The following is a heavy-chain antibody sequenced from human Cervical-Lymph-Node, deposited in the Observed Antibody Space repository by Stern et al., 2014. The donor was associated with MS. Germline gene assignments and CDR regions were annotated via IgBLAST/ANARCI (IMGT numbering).Heavy chain of an antibody. J-gene: IGHJ4*02. V-gene: IGHV3-33*01. CDR3: ASAYSSSHYYFDY. D-gene: IGHD6-13*01. Sequence: DQLVESGGGVVQPGRSLRLSCAASGFSFSRYAMHWVRQAPGKGLEWVALIWYDGSNPDDADSVTGRFTISRDNFKNTLYLQMNSLRAEDTAVYYCASAYSSSHYYFDYWGQGTLVTVSS. CDR1: GFSFSRYA. CDR2: IWYDGSNP.